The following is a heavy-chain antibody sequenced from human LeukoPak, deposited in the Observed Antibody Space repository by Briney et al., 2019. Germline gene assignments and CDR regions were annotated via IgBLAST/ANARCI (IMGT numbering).Heavy chain of an antibody. J-gene: IGHJ6*02. D-gene: IGHD2-2*01. CDR3: ARDVVVVPAAVHYGMDV. CDR1: GGSFSDYF. Sequence: SETLSLTCAVYGGSFSDYFWGWIRQPPGKGLEWIGEINHSGRTYYNPSLKSRVTISVDTSKNQFSLNLSSVTAADTAVYYCARDVVVVPAAVHYGMDVWGQGTTVTVSS. CDR2: INHSGRT. V-gene: IGHV4-34*01.